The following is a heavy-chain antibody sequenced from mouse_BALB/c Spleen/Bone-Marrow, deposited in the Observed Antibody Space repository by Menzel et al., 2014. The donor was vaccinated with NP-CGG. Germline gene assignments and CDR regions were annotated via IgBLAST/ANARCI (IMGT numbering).Heavy chain of an antibody. CDR1: GYAFSSYW. J-gene: IGHJ2*01. CDR2: IYPGDGDT. V-gene: IGHV1-80*01. Sequence: QVHVKQSGAELVMPGSSVKISCKASGYAFSSYWMNWVKQRPGQGLEWIGQIYPGDGDTNYSGKFKGKATLTADESSSTVYMQLSSLTSEDSAVYFCAFGNYDFDYWGQGTTLTVSS. D-gene: IGHD2-1*01. CDR3: AFGNYDFDY.